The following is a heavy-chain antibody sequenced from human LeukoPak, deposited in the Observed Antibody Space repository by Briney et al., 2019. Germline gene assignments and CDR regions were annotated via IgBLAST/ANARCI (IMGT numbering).Heavy chain of an antibody. Sequence: GGSLRLSCAASGFTFTNYGTSWVRQAPGKGLEWVSGISGSGRRTYYADSVKGRFTISGDNSKSTLYLQMNSLRAGDTAIYYCAKDLGNCGGDCYYFDNWGQGTLVTVSA. CDR1: GFTFTNYG. V-gene: IGHV3-23*01. CDR2: ISGSGRRT. CDR3: AKDLGNCGGDCYYFDN. D-gene: IGHD2-21*02. J-gene: IGHJ4*02.